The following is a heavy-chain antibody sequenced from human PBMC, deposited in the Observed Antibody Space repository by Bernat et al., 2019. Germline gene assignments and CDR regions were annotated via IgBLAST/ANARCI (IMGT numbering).Heavy chain of an antibody. CDR3: ARSPGTGTVDY. CDR2: INQDGSET. J-gene: IGHJ4*02. CDR1: GFIFNTNW. V-gene: IGHV3-7*03. Sequence: VQLVESGGGVVQPGGSLRLSCAASGFIFNTNWMSWVRQAPGKGLEWVANINQDGSETYYVDSVRGRFAISRDNAKNSLFLQMNSLRVEDTAVYYCARSPGTGTVDYWGPGTLVTVSS. D-gene: IGHD1-1*01.